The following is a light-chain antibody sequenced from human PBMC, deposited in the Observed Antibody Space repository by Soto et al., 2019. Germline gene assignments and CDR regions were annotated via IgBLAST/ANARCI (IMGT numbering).Light chain of an antibody. CDR2: GAS. Sequence: EIVMTQSPATLSVSPGERATLSCRASQSVSSNLAWYQQKPGQAPRLLISGASTRATGIPARFSGSGSGTEFTLTISSLQSEDFAVYNCQQYNNWPRTFGQGTKV. CDR3: QQYNNWPRT. V-gene: IGKV3-15*01. CDR1: QSVSSN. J-gene: IGKJ1*01.